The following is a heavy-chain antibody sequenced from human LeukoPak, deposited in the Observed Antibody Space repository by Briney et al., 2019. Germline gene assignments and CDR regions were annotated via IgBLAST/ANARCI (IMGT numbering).Heavy chain of an antibody. V-gene: IGHV3-74*01. CDR3: TTHIVVVVAATTDY. D-gene: IGHD2-15*01. CDR2: IKTDGSIT. Sequence: PGGSLRLSCAASGFSFSVFWMHWVRQVPGKGPVWVSRIKTDGSITDYADSVKGRFTISRDNAKNTLYLQMNSLRAEDTAVYYCTTHIVVVVAATTDYWGQGTLVTVSS. J-gene: IGHJ4*02. CDR1: GFSFSVFW.